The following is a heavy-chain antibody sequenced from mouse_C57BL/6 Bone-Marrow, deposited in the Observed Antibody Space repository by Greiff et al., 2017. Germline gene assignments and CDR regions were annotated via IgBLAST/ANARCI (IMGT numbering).Heavy chain of an antibody. D-gene: IGHD2-3*01. CDR1: GYTFTSYW. CDR3: ARQVFYDGYYVGFYYAMDY. J-gene: IGHJ4*01. Sequence: QVQLKQPGAELVKPGASVKMSCKASGYTFTSYWITWVKQRPGQGLEWIGDIYPGSGSTNYNEKFKSKATLTVDTSSSTAYMQLSSLTSEDSAVYYCARQVFYDGYYVGFYYAMDYWGQGTSVTVSS. CDR2: IYPGSGST. V-gene: IGHV1-55*01.